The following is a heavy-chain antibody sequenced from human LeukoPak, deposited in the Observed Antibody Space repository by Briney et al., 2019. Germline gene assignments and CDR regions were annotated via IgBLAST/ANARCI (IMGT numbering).Heavy chain of an antibody. CDR1: GFTVSSNY. V-gene: IGHV3-53*01. CDR2: IYSGGST. J-gene: IGHJ4*02. CDR3: AKASLWLVLDY. Sequence: PGGSLRLSCAASGFTVSSNYMSWVRQAPGKGLEWVSVIYSGGSTYYADSVKGRFTISRDNSKNTLYLQMNSLRAEDTAVYYCAKASLWLVLDYWGQGTLVTVSS. D-gene: IGHD6-19*01.